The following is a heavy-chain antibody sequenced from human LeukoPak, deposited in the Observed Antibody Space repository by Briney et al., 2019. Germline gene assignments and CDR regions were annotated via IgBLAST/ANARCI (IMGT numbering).Heavy chain of an antibody. CDR3: ARGAYTGFDV. J-gene: IGHJ3*01. CDR2: IGKSGDT. Sequence: GGSLRLSCAASGLSFSTYDMHGVRQATGEGLEWVSGIGKSGDTYYVGSVKGRFTISRDNAKNSLYLQMNSLRSGDTAVYYCARGAYTGFDVWGQGTVVTVSS. V-gene: IGHV3-13*04. D-gene: IGHD5-12*01. CDR1: GLSFSTYD.